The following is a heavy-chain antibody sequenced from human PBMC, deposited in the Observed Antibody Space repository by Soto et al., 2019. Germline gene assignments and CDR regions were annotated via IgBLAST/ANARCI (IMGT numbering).Heavy chain of an antibody. V-gene: IGHV3-23*01. D-gene: IGHD4-4*01. CDR2: ISVSGDNT. CDR3: AKDGKMSTEGWIPARYGLDG. J-gene: IGHJ6*04. Sequence: GWSLRLSCSASGFTFSRYAMNWVRQAPGRGLQWISGISVSGDNTSYVESVRGRFTVYRDNSKNTLYLQMNNLRAEDTALYYCAKDGKMSTEGWIPARYGLDGRGTGSRITV. CDR1: GFTFSRYA.